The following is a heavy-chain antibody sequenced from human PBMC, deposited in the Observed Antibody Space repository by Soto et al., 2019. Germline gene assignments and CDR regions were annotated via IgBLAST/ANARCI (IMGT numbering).Heavy chain of an antibody. Sequence: PGGSLRLSCAASGFTFSDYYMSWIRQAPGKGLEWVSYISSSSSYTNYADSVKGRFTISRDNAKNSLYLQMNSLRAEDTAVYYCARDEPRIFGVYTGYYYYGMDVWGQGTTVTVSS. CDR3: ARDEPRIFGVYTGYYYYGMDV. CDR2: ISSSSSYT. V-gene: IGHV3-11*06. D-gene: IGHD3-3*01. CDR1: GFTFSDYY. J-gene: IGHJ6*02.